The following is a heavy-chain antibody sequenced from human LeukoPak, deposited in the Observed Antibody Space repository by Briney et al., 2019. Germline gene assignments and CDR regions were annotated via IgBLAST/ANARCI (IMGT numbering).Heavy chain of an antibody. CDR3: ARDVPHYYGSGSYYKD. J-gene: IGHJ4*02. CDR2: ISAYNGNT. D-gene: IGHD3-10*01. CDR1: GYTFTSYG. V-gene: IGHV1-18*01. Sequence: ASVKVSCKASGYTFTSYGISWVRQAPGQGLEWMGWISAYNGNTNYAQKLQGRVTMNTDTSTSTAYMELRSLRSDDTAVYYCARDVPHYYGSGSYYKDWGQGTLVTVSS.